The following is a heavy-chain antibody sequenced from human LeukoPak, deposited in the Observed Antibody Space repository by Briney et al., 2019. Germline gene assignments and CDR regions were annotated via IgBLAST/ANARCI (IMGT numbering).Heavy chain of an antibody. D-gene: IGHD6-19*01. V-gene: IGHV6-1*01. Sequence: SQTLSLTCAISGDSVSSNSAAWNWIRQSPSRGLEGLGRTYYRSKWYNDYAVSVKSRITINPDTSKNQFSLQLNSVTPEDTAVYYCARDLSSGWQEIYYYYYMDVWGKGTTVTVSS. CDR3: ARDLSSGWQEIYYYYYMDV. CDR2: TYYRSKWYN. J-gene: IGHJ6*03. CDR1: GDSVSSNSAA.